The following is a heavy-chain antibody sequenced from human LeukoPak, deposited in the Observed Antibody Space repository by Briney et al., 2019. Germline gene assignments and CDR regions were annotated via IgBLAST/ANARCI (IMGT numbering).Heavy chain of an antibody. Sequence: ASVKVSCKASGYTFTSYDINWVRQATGQGLERMGWINPNSGGTNYAQKFQGRVTMTRDTSISTAYMELSRLRSDDTAVYYCAREDSYYGDYPNWFDPWGQGTLVTVSS. CDR2: INPNSGGT. V-gene: IGHV1-2*02. J-gene: IGHJ5*02. CDR3: AREDSYYGDYPNWFDP. CDR1: GYTFTSYD. D-gene: IGHD4-17*01.